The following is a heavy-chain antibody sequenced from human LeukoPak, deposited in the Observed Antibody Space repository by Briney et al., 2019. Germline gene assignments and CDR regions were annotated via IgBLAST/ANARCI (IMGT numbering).Heavy chain of an antibody. J-gene: IGHJ4*02. V-gene: IGHV1-18*01. Sequence: GASVKVSCKASGYIFTSYGITWVRQAPGQGLEWMGWISVYNGDTNYAQKFQGRVTITRNTSISTAYMELSSLRSEDTAVYYCARGSRIAAHDYWGQGTLVTVSS. CDR3: ARGSRIAAHDY. CDR2: ISVYNGDT. D-gene: IGHD6-6*01. CDR1: GYIFTSYG.